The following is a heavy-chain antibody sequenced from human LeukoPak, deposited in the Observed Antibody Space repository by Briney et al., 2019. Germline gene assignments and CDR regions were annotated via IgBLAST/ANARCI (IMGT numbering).Heavy chain of an antibody. CDR1: GYTFTSYA. D-gene: IGHD2-21*02. Sequence: ASVKVSCKASGYTFTSYAMNWVRQAPGQGLEWMGWINTNTGNPTCAQGFTGRFVFSLDTSVSTAYLQISSLKAEDTAVYYCARDLPAHIVVVTAIYGRISWFDPWGQGTLVTVSS. J-gene: IGHJ5*02. CDR2: INTNTGNP. V-gene: IGHV7-4-1*02. CDR3: ARDLPAHIVVVTAIYGRISWFDP.